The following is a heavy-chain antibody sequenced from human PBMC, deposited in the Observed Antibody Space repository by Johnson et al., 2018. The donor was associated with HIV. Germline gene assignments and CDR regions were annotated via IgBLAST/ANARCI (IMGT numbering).Heavy chain of an antibody. CDR3: ARDTKVPRYNWNDGAFDI. V-gene: IGHV3-30*09. CDR2: ISYDGSNK. CDR1: GFTFSTYT. Sequence: QVQLVESGGGVVRPGGSLRLSCAASGFTFSTYTLHWVRLAPGKGLEWVAVISYDGSNKYYDDSVKGRFAISRDNSKNTLYLQMNSRRAEDTALYYCARDTKVPRYNWNDGAFDIWGQGTMVTVSS. J-gene: IGHJ3*02. D-gene: IGHD1-1*01.